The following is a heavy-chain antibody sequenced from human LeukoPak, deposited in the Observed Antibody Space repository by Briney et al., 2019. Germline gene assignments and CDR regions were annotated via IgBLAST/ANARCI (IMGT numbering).Heavy chain of an antibody. CDR2: ISSSSSYI. Sequence: GGSLRLSCAASGFTFSSYSMNWVRQAPEKGLERVSSISSSSSYIYYADSVKGRFTISRDNAKNSLYLQMNSLRAEATAVYYCARLGYSYGYGAFDIWGQGTMVTVSS. CDR1: GFTFSSYS. D-gene: IGHD5-18*01. CDR3: ARLGYSYGYGAFDI. J-gene: IGHJ3*02. V-gene: IGHV3-21*01.